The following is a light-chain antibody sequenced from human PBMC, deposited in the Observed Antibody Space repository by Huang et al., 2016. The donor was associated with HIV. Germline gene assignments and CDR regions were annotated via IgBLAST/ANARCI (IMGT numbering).Light chain of an antibody. CDR3: QQYNNWPPSYT. J-gene: IGKJ2*01. V-gene: IGKV3-15*01. CDR2: GAS. Sequence: EIVMTQSPATLSVSPGERATLSCRASQSVSSNLAWYRQKTGQAPRLLIYGASTRATGIPARFSGSGSGTEFTLTISSLQSEDFAVYYCQQYNNWPPSYTFGQGTKLEIK. CDR1: QSVSSN.